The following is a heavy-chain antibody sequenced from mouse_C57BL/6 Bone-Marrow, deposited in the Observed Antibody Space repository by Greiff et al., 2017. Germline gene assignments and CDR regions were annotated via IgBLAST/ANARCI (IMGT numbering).Heavy chain of an antibody. Sequence: VQLQQSGPELVKPGASVKISCKASGYSFTGYYMNWVKQSPEKSLEWIGEINPSTGGTTYNQKFKATATLTVDKSSSTAYMQLKSLTSEDSAVYYCARGGNYRKYWFAYWGQGTLVTVSA. V-gene: IGHV1-42*01. CDR2: INPSTGGT. CDR3: ARGGNYRKYWFAY. CDR1: GYSFTGYY. J-gene: IGHJ3*01. D-gene: IGHD2-1*01.